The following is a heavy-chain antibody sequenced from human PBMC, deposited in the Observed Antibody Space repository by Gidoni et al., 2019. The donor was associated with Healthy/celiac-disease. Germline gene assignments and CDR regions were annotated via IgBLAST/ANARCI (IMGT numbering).Heavy chain of an antibody. CDR3: ARDLRLDDILTGYNKAFYYYGMDV. J-gene: IGHJ6*02. CDR1: GYTFTSYY. V-gene: IGHV1-46*01. D-gene: IGHD3-9*01. CDR2: INPSGGST. Sequence: QVQLVQSGAEVKKPGASVKVSCKASGYTFTSYYMHWVRQAPGQGLEWMGIINPSGGSTSYAQKFQGRVTMTRDTSTSTVYMELSSLRSEDTAVYYCARDLRLDDILTGYNKAFYYYGMDVWGQGTTVTVSS.